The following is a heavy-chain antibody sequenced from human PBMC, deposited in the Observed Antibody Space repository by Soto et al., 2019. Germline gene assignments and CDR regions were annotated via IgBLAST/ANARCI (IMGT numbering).Heavy chain of an antibody. D-gene: IGHD3-22*01. Sequence: PVGSLRLSCEVSGLTFSSYAMSWVRQAPGKGLQWVSAISGSGGSTYYADSVKGRFTISRDNSKNTLYLQMNSLRAEDTAVYYCAKEATENYYDSSGYFYWGQGTLVTVSS. CDR3: AKEATENYYDSSGYFY. CDR2: ISGSGGST. J-gene: IGHJ4*02. V-gene: IGHV3-23*01. CDR1: GLTFSSYA.